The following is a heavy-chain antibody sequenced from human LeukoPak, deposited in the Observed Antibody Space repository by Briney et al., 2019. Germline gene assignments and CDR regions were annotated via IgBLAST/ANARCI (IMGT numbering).Heavy chain of an antibody. CDR2: INHSGST. CDR3: ARGGVATTQGDFDY. J-gene: IGHJ4*02. CDR1: GGSFSGYY. Sequence: SETLSLTCAVYGGSFSGYYWSWIRQPPGKGLEWIGEINHSGSTNYNPSLKSRVTISVDTSKNQFSLKLSSVTAADTAVYYCARGGVATTQGDFDYWGQGTLVTVSS. D-gene: IGHD5-12*01. V-gene: IGHV4-34*01.